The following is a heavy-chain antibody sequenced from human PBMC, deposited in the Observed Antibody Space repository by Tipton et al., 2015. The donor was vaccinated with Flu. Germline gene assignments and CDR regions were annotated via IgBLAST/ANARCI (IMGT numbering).Heavy chain of an antibody. J-gene: IGHJ3*02. CDR2: IYPGDSDT. CDR1: GYSLTSYW. V-gene: IGHV5-51*01. D-gene: IGHD2-21*01. CDR3: ARHWHVEDAFDI. Sequence: QLVQSGAEVKKPGESLKISCTGPGYSLTSYWIGWVRQMHEKGLEWMGIIYPGDSDTRYSPSFQGQVTISADKSMSTAYLQWSSLKASDTAMYYCARHWHVEDAFDIWGQGTMFTVSS.